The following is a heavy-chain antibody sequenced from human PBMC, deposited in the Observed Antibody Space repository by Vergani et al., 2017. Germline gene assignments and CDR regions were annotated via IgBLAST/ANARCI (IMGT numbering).Heavy chain of an antibody. CDR3: AKHFRGWGIDY. CDR2: IQFDGSNQ. J-gene: IGHJ4*02. Sequence: QVQPVESGGGVVQRGGSLRLSCATSGFTLSNYDMQWIRQGPGKGLEFVAFIQFDGSNQYYADSVKGRFTLSRDFSKNTLYLQMNSLRTDDTATYYCAKHFRGWGIDYWGQGTQVIVSS. V-gene: IGHV3-30*02. CDR1: GFTLSNYD. D-gene: IGHD3-16*01.